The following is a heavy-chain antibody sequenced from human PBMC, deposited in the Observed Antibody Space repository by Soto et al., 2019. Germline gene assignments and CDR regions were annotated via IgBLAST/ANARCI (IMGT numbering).Heavy chain of an antibody. Sequence: SETLSVTRGVSFDCTGSAWFSRRWIRQPPGKGLEWIGYIYHSGTSFYNPSLKSRVTISVDGSKNQFSLKVNSVTAADTAVYYCARGRLVPAVNFDYWGLGTLVT. J-gene: IGHJ4*02. D-gene: IGHD2-2*01. V-gene: IGHV4-30-2*01. CDR1: FDCTGSAWFS. CDR2: IYHSGTS. CDR3: ARGRLVPAVNFDY.